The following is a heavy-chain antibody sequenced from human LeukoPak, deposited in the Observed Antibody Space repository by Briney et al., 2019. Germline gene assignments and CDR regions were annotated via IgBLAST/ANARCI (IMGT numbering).Heavy chain of an antibody. CDR2: ISYDGTNK. J-gene: IGHJ6*02. CDR1: GFSFSDFS. V-gene: IGHV3-30*03. D-gene: IGHD6-19*01. CDR3: ARDLSEPHWYSSGWSLDV. Sequence: GGSLRLSCAAAGFSFSDFSMNWVRQAPGKGLEWVAVISYDGTNKYYADSVKGRFTISRDNAKNSLYLQMNSLRAEDTAVYYCARDLSEPHWYSSGWSLDVWGQGTTVTVSS.